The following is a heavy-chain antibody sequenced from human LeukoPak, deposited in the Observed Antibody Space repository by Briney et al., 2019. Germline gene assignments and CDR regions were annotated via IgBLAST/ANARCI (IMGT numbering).Heavy chain of an antibody. J-gene: IGHJ4*02. D-gene: IGHD6-19*01. V-gene: IGHV4-34*01. CDR3: ARAGYSSGRYCRN. Sequence: SETLSLTCAVYGGSFSGYYWSWIRQPPGKGLEWIGEINHSGSTNYNPSLKSRVTISVDTSKNQFSLKLSSVTAADTAVYYCARAGYSSGRYCRNWGQGTLVTVSS. CDR1: GGSFSGYY. CDR2: INHSGST.